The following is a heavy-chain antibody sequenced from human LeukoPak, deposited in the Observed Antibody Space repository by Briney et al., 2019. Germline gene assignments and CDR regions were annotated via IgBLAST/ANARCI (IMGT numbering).Heavy chain of an antibody. V-gene: IGHV4-30-4*08. CDR3: ARGSGFLEWLLVSYHYMDV. CDR1: GGSISSGDYY. J-gene: IGHJ6*03. Sequence: SETLSLTCTVSGGSISSGDYYWSWIRQPPGKGLEWIGYIYYSGSTYYNPSFKSRVTISVDTSKNQFSLKLSSVTAADTAVYYCARGSGFLEWLLVSYHYMDVWGKGTTVTVSS. D-gene: IGHD3-3*01. CDR2: IYYSGST.